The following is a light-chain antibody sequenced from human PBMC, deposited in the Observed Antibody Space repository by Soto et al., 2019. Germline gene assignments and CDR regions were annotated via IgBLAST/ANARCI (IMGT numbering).Light chain of an antibody. CDR3: QQYVRPPWT. CDR2: GAS. V-gene: IGKV3-20*01. Sequence: EIVLTQSPGTLSLSPGERATLSCRASQSLSKTYLAWYQQKPGQAPRLLIDGASSRATGTPDRFSGSGSGTDFTLTISRLVPEDFAVYYCQQYVRPPWTFGQGTKVEIK. J-gene: IGKJ1*01. CDR1: QSLSKTY.